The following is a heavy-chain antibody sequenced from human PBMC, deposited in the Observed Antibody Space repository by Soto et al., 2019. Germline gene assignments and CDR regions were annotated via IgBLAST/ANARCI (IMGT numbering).Heavy chain of an antibody. Sequence: QITLKESGPPLVKPTQTLTLTCTVSGFSLSTSGVGVGWIRQPPGKALEWLGLIYWDDGKWYSPSLKSRLTLTKDTSKNQVVLTVTNMNPVDTATYYCALRDCTSASCYGVYFHHWGQGSLVTVSS. J-gene: IGHJ1*01. CDR3: ALRDCTSASCYGVYFHH. CDR2: IYWDDGK. D-gene: IGHD2-2*01. CDR1: GFSLSTSGVG. V-gene: IGHV2-5*02.